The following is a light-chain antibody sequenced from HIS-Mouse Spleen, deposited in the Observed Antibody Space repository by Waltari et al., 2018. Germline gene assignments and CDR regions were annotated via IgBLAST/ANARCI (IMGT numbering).Light chain of an antibody. J-gene: IGLJ3*02. Sequence: SYELTQPPSVSVSPGQTARTTCPGDALPKNYAYWYQQKSGQAPVLVIYEDSKRPSGIPERFSGSSSGTMATLTISGAQVEDEADYYCYSTDSSGNHRGVFGGGTKLTVL. CDR3: YSTDSSGNHRGV. CDR1: ALPKNY. CDR2: EDS. V-gene: IGLV3-10*01.